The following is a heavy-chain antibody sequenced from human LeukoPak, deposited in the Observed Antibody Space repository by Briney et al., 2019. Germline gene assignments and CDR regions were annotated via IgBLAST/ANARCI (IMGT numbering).Heavy chain of an antibody. Sequence: GGSLRLSCAASAFTFNNYWMHWVRQAPGKGLVWVSRINSDGGSPSYADSVKGRFTISRDKSKNTLYLQMNSLRAEDTAVYYCARRSGIAVAGAFDYWGQGTLVTVSS. CDR3: ARRSGIAVAGAFDY. V-gene: IGHV3-74*01. CDR2: INSDGGSP. J-gene: IGHJ4*02. D-gene: IGHD6-19*01. CDR1: AFTFNNYW.